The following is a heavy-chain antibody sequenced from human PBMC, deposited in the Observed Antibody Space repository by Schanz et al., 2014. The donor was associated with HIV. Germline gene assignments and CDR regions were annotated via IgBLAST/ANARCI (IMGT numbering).Heavy chain of an antibody. J-gene: IGHJ6*02. D-gene: IGHD3-16*01. CDR2: ISNDGSNK. Sequence: QVQLVESGGDVVQPGRSLRLSCAASGFTFNSYAMHWVRQAPGKGLEWVTVISNDGSNKYYTDSVKGRFTISRDNSKNTLYLQMNSLRAEDTAVYYCARMEQLIIGYYYGMDVWGQGTTVTVSS. V-gene: IGHV3-30-3*01. CDR1: GFTFNSYA. CDR3: ARMEQLIIGYYYGMDV.